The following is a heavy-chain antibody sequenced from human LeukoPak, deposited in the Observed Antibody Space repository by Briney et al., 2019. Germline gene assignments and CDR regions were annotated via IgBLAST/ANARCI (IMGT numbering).Heavy chain of an antibody. J-gene: IGHJ5*02. CDR2: TYYRSTWYN. CDR1: GDSVSGNSVT. D-gene: IGHD2-2*01. Sequence: SQTLSLTCAIYGDSVSGNSVTWNWIRQSPSRGLEWLGRTYYRSTWYNDYAVSVRGRITANPDTSKNQFSLHLNSVTPEDTAVYYCARRLTQYDCFDPWGQGILVTVSS. V-gene: IGHV6-1*01. CDR3: ARRLTQYDCFDP.